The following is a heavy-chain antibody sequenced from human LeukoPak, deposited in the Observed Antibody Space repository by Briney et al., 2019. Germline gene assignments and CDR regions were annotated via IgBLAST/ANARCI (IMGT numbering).Heavy chain of an antibody. Sequence: GASVKVSCKASGGTFSSYAISWVRQAPGQGLEWMGGIIPIFGTANYAQKFQGRVTITTDESTSTAYMELSSLRSEDTAVYYCARGGWDYDFWKGPIDYWGQGTLVTVSS. J-gene: IGHJ4*02. CDR3: ARGGWDYDFWKGPIDY. CDR2: IIPIFGTA. CDR1: GGTFSSYA. V-gene: IGHV1-69*05. D-gene: IGHD3-3*01.